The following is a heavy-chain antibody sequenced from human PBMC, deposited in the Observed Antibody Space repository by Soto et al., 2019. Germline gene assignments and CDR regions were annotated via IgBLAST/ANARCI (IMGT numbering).Heavy chain of an antibody. Sequence: PSETLSLTCAVYGGSISSSNWWSWVRQPPGKGLEWIGEIYHSGSTNYNPSLKSRVTISVDKSKNQFSLKLSSVTAADTAVYYCAREPVVAATPEGYSYGPFDYWGQGTLVTVSS. CDR2: IYHSGST. V-gene: IGHV4-4*02. CDR1: GGSISSSNW. CDR3: AREPVVAATPEGYSYGPFDY. D-gene: IGHD2-15*01. J-gene: IGHJ4*02.